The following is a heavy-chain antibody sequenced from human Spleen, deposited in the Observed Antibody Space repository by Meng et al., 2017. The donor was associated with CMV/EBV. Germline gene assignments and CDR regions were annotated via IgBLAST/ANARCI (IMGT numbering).Heavy chain of an antibody. CDR2: ISGRSSSI. D-gene: IGHD1-26*01. J-gene: IGHJ4*02. CDR1: GFTFRSHT. Sequence: GGSLRLSCAASGFTFRSHTMNWVRQAPGKGLEWVSSISGRSSSIYYADSVKGRFTVSRDNAKNTLYLQMNSLRVEDTAMYYCASGSYFPDSWGQGTLVTVSS. CDR3: ASGSYFPDS. V-gene: IGHV3-21*01.